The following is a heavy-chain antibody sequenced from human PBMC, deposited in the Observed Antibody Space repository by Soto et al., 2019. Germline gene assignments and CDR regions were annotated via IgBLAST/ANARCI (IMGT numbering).Heavy chain of an antibody. CDR3: TRHTYVVSIDHQFAS. CDR2: ISSGSNDI. V-gene: IGHV3-21*01. CDR1: GVTFTNYS. J-gene: IGHJ4*02. Sequence: EVQLVDSGGGLVKPGGSLRLSCAASGVTFTNYSLHWVRQAPGKGLAWVSSISSGSNDIYYADSVKGPFTISRDNAKMSPFLQMTSLTAEDTAVYFCTRHTYVVSIDHQFASWGQGTLVTVSS. D-gene: IGHD2-15*01.